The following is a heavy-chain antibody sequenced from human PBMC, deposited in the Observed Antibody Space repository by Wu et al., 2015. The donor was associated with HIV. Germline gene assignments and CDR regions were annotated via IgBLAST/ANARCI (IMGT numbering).Heavy chain of an antibody. J-gene: IGHJ2*01. D-gene: IGHD2-2*03. CDR2: IIPMFGTA. CDR1: GGTFNNYP. Sequence: QVQLVQSGAEVKKRGSSVKVSCKASGGTFNNYPISWVRLAPGQGLEWMGGIIPMFGTANYAQKFQGRVTITADESTSTAYMELSSLRSEDTAVYYCARARTPGYCSSTSCPYWYFDLWAVAPWSLSPQ. CDR3: ARARTPGYCSSTSCPYWYFDL. V-gene: IGHV1-69*01.